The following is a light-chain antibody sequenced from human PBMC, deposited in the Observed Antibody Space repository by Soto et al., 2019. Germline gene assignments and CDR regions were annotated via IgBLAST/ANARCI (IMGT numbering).Light chain of an antibody. CDR1: QSVGSN. J-gene: IGKJ1*01. CDR2: GSS. CDR3: QQYNNWPPDRT. V-gene: IGKV3-15*01. Sequence: EIVMTQSPATLSVSPGERATLSCRASQSVGSNLAWYQQKPGQAPRLLIYGSSTRSTGIPARFSGSGSGTALTLTIGSLQSEDFAIYFCQQYNNWPPDRTFGQGTKVEIK.